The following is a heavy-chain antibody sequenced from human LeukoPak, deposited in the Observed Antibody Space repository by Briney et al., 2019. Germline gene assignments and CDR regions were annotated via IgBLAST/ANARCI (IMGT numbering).Heavy chain of an antibody. CDR3: ARGRRWLQVQNAFDI. V-gene: IGHV1-69*05. J-gene: IGHJ3*02. D-gene: IGHD5-24*01. Sequence: ASVKVSCKASGGTFSSYAISWVRQAPGQGLEWMGGIIPIFGTANYAQKFQGRVAITTDESTSTAYMELSSLRSEDTAVYYCARGRRWLQVQNAFDIWGQWTMVTVSS. CDR1: GGTFSSYA. CDR2: IIPIFGTA.